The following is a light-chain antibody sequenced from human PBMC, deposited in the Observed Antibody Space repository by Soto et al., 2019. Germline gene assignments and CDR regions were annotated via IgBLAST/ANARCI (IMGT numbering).Light chain of an antibody. Sequence: PSSLTRSPGQSYTIYCAGTSTDVRCYEYVSWYKSNPCKAPKLIIYDITERPSGVPVRLSNSRSGNKTSLTISGLQGGDEADYYFCAYAGSVVYVFGTGRKVTVL. V-gene: IGLV2-11*01. CDR3: CAYAGSVVYV. CDR1: STDVRCYEY. CDR2: DIT. J-gene: IGLJ1*01.